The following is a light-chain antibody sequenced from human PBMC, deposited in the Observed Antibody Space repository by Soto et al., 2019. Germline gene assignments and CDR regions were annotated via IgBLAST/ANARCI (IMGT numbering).Light chain of an antibody. Sequence: DIVMTQAPDSLAVSLGERATINCKSSQRVLYSSSNKNYLAWYQQKPGQPPKLLIYWAATRESGVPDRFSGSGSGTDSTLTISILQAEDVAVYYCQHYCSSPWTFGQGTKVEIK. J-gene: IGKJ1*01. CDR1: QRVLYSSSNKNY. CDR2: WAA. V-gene: IGKV4-1*01. CDR3: QHYCSSPWT.